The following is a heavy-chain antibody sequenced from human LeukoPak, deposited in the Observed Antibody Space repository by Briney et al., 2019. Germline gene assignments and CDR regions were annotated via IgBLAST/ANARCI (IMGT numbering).Heavy chain of an antibody. Sequence: PSETLSLTCTVFGGSISSGDYYWGWIRQPPGKGLEWIGTVNYRGITYYSPSLKSRVTLSIDMSKNQFSLDLSSVTAADTAVYYCARHSSGWYYFDYWGQGTLVTVSS. CDR3: ARHSSGWYYFDY. V-gene: IGHV4-39*01. CDR2: VNYRGIT. J-gene: IGHJ4*02. CDR1: GGSISSGDYY. D-gene: IGHD6-19*01.